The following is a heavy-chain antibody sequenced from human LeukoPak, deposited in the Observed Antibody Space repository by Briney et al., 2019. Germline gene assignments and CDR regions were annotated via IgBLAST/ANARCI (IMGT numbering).Heavy chain of an antibody. D-gene: IGHD6-19*01. V-gene: IGHV2-70*01. CDR3: ARINSLEVAGAFDY. Sequence: RRSGPTLVKPTQTLTLTCTFTGFSLSTSGMCVSWIRQPPGKALEWLALIDWDDDKYYSTSLKTRLTISKDTSKNQVVLTMTNMDPVDTATYYCARINSLEVAGAFDYWGQGTLVTVSS. J-gene: IGHJ4*02. CDR1: GFSLSTSGMC. CDR2: IDWDDDK.